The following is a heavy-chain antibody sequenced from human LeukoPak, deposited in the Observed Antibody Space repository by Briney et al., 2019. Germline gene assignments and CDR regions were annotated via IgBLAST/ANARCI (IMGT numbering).Heavy chain of an antibody. CDR3: ARLYYGSYWFDP. V-gene: IGHV4-39*07. D-gene: IGHD2-8*01. J-gene: IGHJ5*02. CDR2: IYYSGST. CDR1: GGSFSSSSYY. Sequence: SETLSLTCTVSGGSFSSSSYYWGWIRQPPGKGLEWIGSIYYSGSTYYNPSLKSRVTISVDTSKNQFSLKLSSVTAADTAVYYCARLYYGSYWFDPWGQGTLVTVSS.